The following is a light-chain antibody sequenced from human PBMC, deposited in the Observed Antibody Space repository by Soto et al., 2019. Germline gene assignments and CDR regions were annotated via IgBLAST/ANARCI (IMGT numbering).Light chain of an antibody. CDR3: KSYAGSNTYV. J-gene: IGLJ1*01. V-gene: IGLV2-8*01. Sequence: SVLTQPASVSGSPGQSVTISCTGTKNDIGVYDFVSWYQHHPGKAPRLIIYEVVPRPSGVPDRFSGSKSGNTASLTVSGLQAADEADYFCKSYAGSNTYVFGSGTRSPS. CDR2: EVV. CDR1: KNDIGVYDF.